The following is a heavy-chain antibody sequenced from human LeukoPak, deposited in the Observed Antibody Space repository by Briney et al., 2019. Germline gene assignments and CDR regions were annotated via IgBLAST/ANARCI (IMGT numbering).Heavy chain of an antibody. D-gene: IGHD3-10*01. J-gene: IGHJ3*01. CDR3: AKDLYSSSSGSEVFDF. CDR2: ISGHTGQA. Sequence: ASVKVSCKTSGYLFISYGINWVRQAPGQGLEWMGWISGHTGQANYAQKFQGRVTMTSDISTTIAYMELTGLRYNDTAVYFCAKDLYSSSSGSEVFDFWGQGTRVTVSS. CDR1: GYLFISYG. V-gene: IGHV1-18*01.